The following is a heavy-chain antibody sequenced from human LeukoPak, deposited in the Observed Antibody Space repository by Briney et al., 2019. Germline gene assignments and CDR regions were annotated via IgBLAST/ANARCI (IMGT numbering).Heavy chain of an antibody. V-gene: IGHV1-2*02. CDR2: INPNSGGT. D-gene: IGHD3-9*01. CDR1: GYTFTGYY. CDR3: ARFPDILTGYSD. J-gene: IGHJ4*02. Sequence: ASVKVSCKASGYTFTGYYMHWVRQAPGQGLEWMGWINPNSGGTNYAQKFQGRVTMTRDTSISIAYMELSRLRSDDTAVYYCARFPDILTGYSDWGQGTLVTVSS.